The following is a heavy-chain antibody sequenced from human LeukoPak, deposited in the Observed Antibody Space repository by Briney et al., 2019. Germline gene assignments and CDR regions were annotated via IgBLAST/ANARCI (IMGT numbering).Heavy chain of an antibody. D-gene: IGHD1-26*01. Sequence: PSETLSLTCAVYGGSFSGYYWSWIRQPPGKGLEWIGCIYSTGSTDFNPSLKSPVTMSLDTSKNQFSLKLSSVTAADTAVYFCAKGAYEPFDYWGQGILVTVSS. CDR1: GGSFSGYY. V-gene: IGHV4-59*01. J-gene: IGHJ4*02. CDR2: IYSTGST. CDR3: AKGAYEPFDY.